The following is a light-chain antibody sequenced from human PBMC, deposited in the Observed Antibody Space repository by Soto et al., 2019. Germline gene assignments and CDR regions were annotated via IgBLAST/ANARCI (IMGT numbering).Light chain of an antibody. CDR1: SSDVGAYNY. Sequence: QSARTQPPCASGSLGQSVTISCTGTSSDVGAYNYVSWYQQHPGKAPKLMIYEVTRRPSGVPDRFSGSKSGNTASLNVSGLQAEDEADYYCCSYADNTDYVFGTGTKVTVL. CDR3: CSYADNTDYV. J-gene: IGLJ1*01. V-gene: IGLV2-8*01. CDR2: EVT.